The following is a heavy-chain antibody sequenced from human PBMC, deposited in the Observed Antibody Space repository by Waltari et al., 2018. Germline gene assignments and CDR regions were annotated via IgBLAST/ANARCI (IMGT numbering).Heavy chain of an antibody. CDR1: GFTFDDYT. V-gene: IGHV3-43*01. CDR2: ISWDGGST. CDR3: AKDRRRSYFDY. Sequence: EVQLVESGGVVVQPGGYLRLSCAASGFTFDDYTMHWLRQAPGKGLEWVSLISWDGGSTYYADSVKGRFTISRDNSKNSLYLQMNSLRTEDTALYYCAKDRRRSYFDYWGQGTLVTVSS. J-gene: IGHJ4*02.